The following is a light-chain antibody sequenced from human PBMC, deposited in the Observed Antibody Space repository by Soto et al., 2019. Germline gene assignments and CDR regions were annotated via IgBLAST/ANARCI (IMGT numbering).Light chain of an antibody. CDR3: QQYGGSPGT. V-gene: IGKV3-20*01. CDR1: LSVSSGY. J-gene: IGKJ1*01. CDR2: DAS. Sequence: VLTPSPGTLSLSPGERATLPCRASLSVSSGYLAWYQQKPGQAPRLLIYDASSRATGIPDRFSGSVSGTDFTLTITRLEPEDFAVYYCQQYGGSPGTFGQGTKVDIK.